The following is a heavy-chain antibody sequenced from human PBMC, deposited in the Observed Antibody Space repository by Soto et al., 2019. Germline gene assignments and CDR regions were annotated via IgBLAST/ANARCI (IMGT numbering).Heavy chain of an antibody. D-gene: IGHD3-3*01. CDR1: GYSITSYW. CDR3: AGHAPFGVTYYGMDI. CDR2: IDPSDSYT. V-gene: IGHV5-10-1*01. Sequence: GEPLKISCKGPGYSITSYWLSWVRQMPGKGLEWMGRIDPSDSYTNYSPSFPGDVTISADKSISTAFLQCSSLKASDTAMYYCAGHAPFGVTYYGMDIWGQGTTVTVTS. J-gene: IGHJ6*02.